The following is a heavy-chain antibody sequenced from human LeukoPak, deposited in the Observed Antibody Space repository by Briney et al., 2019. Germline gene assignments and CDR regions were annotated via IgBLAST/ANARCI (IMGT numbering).Heavy chain of an antibody. D-gene: IGHD6-19*01. J-gene: IGHJ4*02. CDR3: ARQEPRGYSGGWYAY. CDR1: GYTFTNYW. CDR2: IYPGDSDT. Sequence: GESLKISCKGSGYTFTNYWIGWVRQMPGKGLEWMGSIYPGDSDTRYSPSFQGQVTISADKSTSTAYLQWSSLKASDTAMYYCARQEPRGYSGGWYAYWGQGTLVTVSS. V-gene: IGHV5-51*01.